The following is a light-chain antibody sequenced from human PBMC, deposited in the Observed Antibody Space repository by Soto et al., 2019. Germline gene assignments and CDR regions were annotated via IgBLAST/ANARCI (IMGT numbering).Light chain of an antibody. J-gene: IGLJ2*01. CDR1: SSDIGGYKY. V-gene: IGLV2-14*01. CDR2: DVT. CDR3: SSYTSSNTVT. Sequence: QSALTQPASVSGSPGQSITISCTGTSSDIGGYKYVSWYQQHPGEAPKLILYDVTNRPSGVSNRFSGFKSGNTASLTISGLQTEAAADYYCSSYTSSNTVTFGGGTKVTVL.